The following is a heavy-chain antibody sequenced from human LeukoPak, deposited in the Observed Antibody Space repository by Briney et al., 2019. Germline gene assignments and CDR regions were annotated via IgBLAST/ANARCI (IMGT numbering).Heavy chain of an antibody. Sequence: SVKVSCKASGGTFSSYAISWVRQARGQGLEWMGGIIPIFGTANYAQKFQGRVTITTDESTSTAYMELSSLRSEDTAVYYCARSIAVAGTSYYFDYWGQGTLVTVSS. D-gene: IGHD6-19*01. CDR3: ARSIAVAGTSYYFDY. CDR2: IIPIFGTA. CDR1: GGTFSSYA. V-gene: IGHV1-69*05. J-gene: IGHJ4*02.